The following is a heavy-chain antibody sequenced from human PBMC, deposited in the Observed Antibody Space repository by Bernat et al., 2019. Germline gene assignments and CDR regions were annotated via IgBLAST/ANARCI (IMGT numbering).Heavy chain of an antibody. Sequence: VQLVESGGGVVQPGRSLRLSCAASGFTFSSYAMSWVRQAPGKGLEWVSAISGSGGSTYYADSVKGRFTISRDNSKNTLYLQMNSLGAEDTAVYYCAKGMDTAVSDYYYGMDVWGQGTTVTVSS. CDR1: GFTFSSYA. D-gene: IGHD5-18*01. J-gene: IGHJ6*02. CDR3: AKGMDTAVSDYYYGMDV. V-gene: IGHV3-23*04. CDR2: ISGSGGST.